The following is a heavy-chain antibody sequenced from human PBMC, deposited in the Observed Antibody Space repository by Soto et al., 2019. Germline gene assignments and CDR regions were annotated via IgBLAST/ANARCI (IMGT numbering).Heavy chain of an antibody. CDR2: ISYDGSNK. D-gene: IGHD3-3*01. CDR1: GFTFSSYA. V-gene: IGHV3-30-3*01. CDR3: ARDSPLDEIRFLEWLFDDPGSGDV. J-gene: IGHJ6*02. Sequence: QVQLVESGGGVVQPGRSLRLSCAASGFTFSSYAMHWVRQAPGKGLEWVAVISYDGSNKYYADSVKGRFTISRDNSKNTLYLQMNSLRAEDTAVYYCARDSPLDEIRFLEWLFDDPGSGDVWGQGTTVTVSS.